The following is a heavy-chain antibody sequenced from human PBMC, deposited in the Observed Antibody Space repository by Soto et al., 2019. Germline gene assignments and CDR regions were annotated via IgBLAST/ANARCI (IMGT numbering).Heavy chain of an antibody. D-gene: IGHD3-10*01. V-gene: IGHV1-69*02. CDR1: GDTFNFYS. J-gene: IGHJ4*02. CDR3: AGSDGSGYRAFDY. Sequence: QVQLVQSGAEVKRPGSSVKVSCKASGDTFNFYSINWVRQAPGVGLEWVGRVNPILSMSNYAQRFQGRVTRNADKSTSTDYMALRSLRSEDTAIYYCAGSDGSGYRAFDYWGQGALVTVSS. CDR2: VNPILSMS.